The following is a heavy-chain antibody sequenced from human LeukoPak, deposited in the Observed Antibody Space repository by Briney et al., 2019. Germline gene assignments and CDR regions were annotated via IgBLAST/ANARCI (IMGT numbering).Heavy chain of an antibody. Sequence: PGGSLRLSCAASGFTFSTYWMSWVRQAPGKGLEWVANIKRDGSERYFVDSVKGRFTISRDNAKNSLYLQMNSLRAEDTAVYYCARIGYSSGWYAFYFDCWGQGTLVTVSS. CDR2: IKRDGSER. D-gene: IGHD6-19*01. CDR1: GFTFSTYW. CDR3: ARIGYSSGWYAFYFDC. J-gene: IGHJ4*02. V-gene: IGHV3-7*01.